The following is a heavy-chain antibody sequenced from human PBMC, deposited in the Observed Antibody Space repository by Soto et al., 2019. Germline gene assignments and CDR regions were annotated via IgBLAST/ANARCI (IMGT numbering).Heavy chain of an antibody. V-gene: IGHV3-48*03. D-gene: IGHD1-26*01. CDR2: ISSSGSSI. J-gene: IGHJ6*02. CDR3: ATDSGSYSGYSYYAMDV. Sequence: EVQLAESGGGLVQPGGSLRLSCAASGLTFSGYEMNWVRQAPGKGLEWVSYISSSGSSISYADSVKGRFTITRDNAKNSLYLQMNSLRAEDTAVYYRATDSGSYSGYSYYAMDVWGQGTTVTVSS. CDR1: GLTFSGYE.